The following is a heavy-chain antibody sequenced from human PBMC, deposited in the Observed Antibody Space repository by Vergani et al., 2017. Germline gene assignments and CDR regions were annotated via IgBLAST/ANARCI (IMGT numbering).Heavy chain of an antibody. CDR2: TRNKANSYTT. D-gene: IGHD2-2*01. J-gene: IGHJ3*02. CDR1: GFTFSDHY. Sequence: EVQLVESGGGLVQPGGSLRLSCAASGFTFSDHYMVWVRQAPGKGLEWVGRTRNKANSYTTEYAASVKGRFTISRDDSKNSLYLQMNSLKIEDTAVYYCARLGYCSSTTCRQAFDIWGQGTMVTVS. CDR3: ARLGYCSSTTCRQAFDI. V-gene: IGHV3-72*01.